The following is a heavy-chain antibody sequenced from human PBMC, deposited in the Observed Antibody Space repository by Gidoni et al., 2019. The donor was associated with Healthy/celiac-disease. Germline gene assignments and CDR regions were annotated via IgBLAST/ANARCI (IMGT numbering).Heavy chain of an antibody. Sequence: VQLVQSGAEVTKPGSSVKVSCKASEGTFSSYAISWVRQAPGQGLEWMGGIIPIFGKANYAQKFQARVTITADESTSTANRELSSLRSEDTAVYDGAREGGGGYSYGYGLGYDYWGQGTLVTVSS. CDR3: AREGGGGYSYGYGLGYDY. CDR1: EGTFSSYA. CDR2: IIPIFGKA. J-gene: IGHJ4*02. D-gene: IGHD5-18*01. V-gene: IGHV1-69*01.